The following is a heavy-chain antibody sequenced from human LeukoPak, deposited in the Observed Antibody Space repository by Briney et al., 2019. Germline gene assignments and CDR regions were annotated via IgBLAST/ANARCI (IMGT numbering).Heavy chain of an antibody. D-gene: IGHD3-10*01. CDR3: ARHGALLWFGELLSGWFDP. CDR2: IYPGDSDT. Sequence: GESLKISCKGSGYSFTSYWIGWVRQMPGKGLEWMGIIYPGDSDTRYSPSFQGQVTISADKSISTAYLQWSGLKASDTAMYYCARHGALLWFGELLSGWFDPWGQGTLVTVSS. CDR1: GYSFTSYW. V-gene: IGHV5-51*01. J-gene: IGHJ5*02.